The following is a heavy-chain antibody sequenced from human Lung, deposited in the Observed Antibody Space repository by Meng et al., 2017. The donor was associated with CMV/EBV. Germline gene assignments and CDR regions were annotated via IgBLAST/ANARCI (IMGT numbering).Heavy chain of an antibody. Sequence: GGSLRLXXAASGFDFTTYAMTWVRQAPGRGLEWVSSISGSGGATYYAASVKGRFTVTRDNSKNTLFLQINSLRAEDTALYYCAKGARMAGAGLDYWGQGTXVTVSS. D-gene: IGHD6-13*01. J-gene: IGHJ4*02. V-gene: IGHV3-23*01. CDR1: GFDFTTYA. CDR2: ISGSGGAT. CDR3: AKGARMAGAGLDY.